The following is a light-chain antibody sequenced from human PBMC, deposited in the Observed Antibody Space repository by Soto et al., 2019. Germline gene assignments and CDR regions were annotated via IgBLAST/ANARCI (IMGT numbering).Light chain of an antibody. J-gene: IGKJ4*01. CDR3: QQYGSSPRLT. V-gene: IGKV3-20*01. Sequence: EIVLTQSPGTLSLSPGERATLSCRASQSVSSSYLAWYQQKPGQAPRLLIYGASSRATGIPDRFSGSGSGTDFTLTISRLEPEDFAVHYYQQYGSSPRLTFGGGTKVEIK. CDR1: QSVSSSY. CDR2: GAS.